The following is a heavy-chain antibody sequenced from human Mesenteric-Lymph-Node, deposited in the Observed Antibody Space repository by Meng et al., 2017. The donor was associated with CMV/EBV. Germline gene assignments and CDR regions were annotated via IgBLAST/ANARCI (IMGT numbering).Heavy chain of an antibody. CDR1: GFTFGNYA. D-gene: IGHD1-1*01. V-gene: IGHV3-30*02. Sequence: GESLKISCAGSGFTFGNYAMHWVRQAPGKGLEWVAFIRYDSYNKYYVDSVEGRFTISRDNSRNTLYLQMDSLTLEDTATYYCAKGGATNDLDYWGQGTLVTVSS. CDR3: AKGGATNDLDY. CDR2: IRYDSYNK. J-gene: IGHJ4*02.